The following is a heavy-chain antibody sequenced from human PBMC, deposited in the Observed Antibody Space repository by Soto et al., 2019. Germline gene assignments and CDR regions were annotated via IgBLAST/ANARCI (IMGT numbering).Heavy chain of an antibody. Sequence: PSETLSLTCAVYGGSFSGYYWSWIRQPPGKGLEWIGEINHSGSTNYNPSLKSRVTISVDTSKNQFSLKLSSVTAADTAVYYCARGVGLGYCTNGVCHRGDYWGQGTLVTVSS. CDR1: GGSFSGYY. D-gene: IGHD2-8*01. CDR3: ARGVGLGYCTNGVCHRGDY. V-gene: IGHV4-34*01. CDR2: INHSGST. J-gene: IGHJ4*02.